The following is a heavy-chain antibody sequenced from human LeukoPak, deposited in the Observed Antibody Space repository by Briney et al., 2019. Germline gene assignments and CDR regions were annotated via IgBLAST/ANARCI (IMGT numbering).Heavy chain of an antibody. CDR2: ISPNGGST. Sequence: ASVKVSCKASGYTFTSNYMHWVRQAPGQGLEWMGIISPNGGSTNYAQKFQGRVTLTRDMSTSTVYMELSSLRSEDTAVYYCAIGGSTGPHWFEPWGQGTLVTVSS. V-gene: IGHV1-46*01. CDR3: AIGGSTGPHWFEP. CDR1: GYTFTSNY. J-gene: IGHJ5*02. D-gene: IGHD2-8*02.